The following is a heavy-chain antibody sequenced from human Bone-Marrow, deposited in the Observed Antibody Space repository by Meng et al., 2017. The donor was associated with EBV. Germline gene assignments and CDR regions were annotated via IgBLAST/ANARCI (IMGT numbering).Heavy chain of an antibody. D-gene: IGHD6-19*01. CDR1: GDIFTNLA. V-gene: IGHV1-69*06. J-gene: IGHJ5*02. CDR3: ARDGIAVPGGSNWFDP. Sequence: QVELVQSGAWVKKLGSSVKVSCKASGDIFTNLAFTWVRQVPGKGLEWMGGFLPILGAANYAQKFQGRLTITADKSTTTAFMELRSLRVDDTAVYFCARDGIAVPGGSNWFDPWGQGTLVTVSS. CDR2: FLPILGAA.